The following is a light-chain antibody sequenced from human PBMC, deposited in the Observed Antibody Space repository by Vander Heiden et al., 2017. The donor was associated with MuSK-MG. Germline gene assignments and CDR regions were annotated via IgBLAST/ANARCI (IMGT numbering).Light chain of an antibody. CDR1: ELGNKN. CDR2: QYR. Sequence: SYELTQPPSVSVSPGQTASIACSGDELGNKNVCWYQQKPGQSPVLVIYQYRKRPSGIPERFSGSNSGSTATLTISGTQAMDEADYFCQAWDSSTKVFDGGTKLTVL. CDR3: QAWDSSTKV. V-gene: IGLV3-1*01. J-gene: IGLJ2*01.